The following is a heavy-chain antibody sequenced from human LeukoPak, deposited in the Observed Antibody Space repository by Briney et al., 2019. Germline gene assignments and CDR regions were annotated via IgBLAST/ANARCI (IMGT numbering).Heavy chain of an antibody. Sequence: GGSLRLSCAASGFTFDDYAMHWVRQAPGKGLEWVSGISWNSGSIGYADSVKGRFTISRDNAKNSLYLQMNSLRAEDTALYYCAKIPGGYSGYDWPTWGQGTLVTVSS. CDR2: ISWNSGSI. CDR1: GFTFDDYA. D-gene: IGHD5-12*01. CDR3: AKIPGGYSGYDWPT. J-gene: IGHJ5*02. V-gene: IGHV3-9*01.